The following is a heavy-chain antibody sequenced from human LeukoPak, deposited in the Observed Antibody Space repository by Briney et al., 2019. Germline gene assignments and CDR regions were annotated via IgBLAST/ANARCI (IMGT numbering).Heavy chain of an antibody. CDR2: FSHSGIT. CDR1: GASISRGSW. CDR3: ARNRRPPFDFDY. J-gene: IGHJ4*02. V-gene: IGHV4-4*02. D-gene: IGHD1-14*01. Sequence: SGTLSLTCDVSGASISRGSWWSWVRQPPGKGLEWIGEFSHSGITNFNPSLKSRVTISVDTSKNQFSLRLSSVTAADTAVYYCARNRRPPFDFDYWGQGTLVTVSS.